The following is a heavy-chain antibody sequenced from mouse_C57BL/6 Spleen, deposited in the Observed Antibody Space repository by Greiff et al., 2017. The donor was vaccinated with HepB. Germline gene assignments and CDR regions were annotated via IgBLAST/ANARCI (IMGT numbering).Heavy chain of an antibody. J-gene: IGHJ2*01. Sequence: VQLQQSGPELVKPGASVKISCKASGYAFSSSWMNWVKQRPGKGLEWIGRIYPGDGDTNYNGKFKGKATLTSDKSSSTAYMQLSSLTSEDSAVYFCARCYDGYYSYYFDYWGQGTTLTVSS. CDR3: ARCYDGYYSYYFDY. CDR2: IYPGDGDT. D-gene: IGHD2-3*01. V-gene: IGHV1-82*01. CDR1: GYAFSSSW.